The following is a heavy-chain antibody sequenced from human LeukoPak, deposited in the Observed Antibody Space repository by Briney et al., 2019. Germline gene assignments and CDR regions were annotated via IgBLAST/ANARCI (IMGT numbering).Heavy chain of an antibody. V-gene: IGHV1-2*02. CDR2: INPNSGDT. Sequence: ASVKVSCKASGYIFIGYYIHWVRQAPGQGLEWMGWINPNSGDTSFAQKFQGRVTMTGDTSISTTYMELIRLTSDDTAVYYCARDGNFDHWGQGTLVTVSS. D-gene: IGHD1-26*01. CDR3: ARDGNFDH. J-gene: IGHJ4*02. CDR1: GYIFIGYY.